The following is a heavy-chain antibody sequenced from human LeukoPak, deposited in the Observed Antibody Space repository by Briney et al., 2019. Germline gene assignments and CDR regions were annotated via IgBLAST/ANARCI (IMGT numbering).Heavy chain of an antibody. CDR1: GFTFTSYA. V-gene: IGHV3-30*04. CDR2: ISYDASNK. CDR3: ARRRCSSTSCFEDY. Sequence: GRSLRLSCTASGFTFTSYAMHWVRQAPGKGLEWVAVISYDASNKYYADSVKGRFTISRDNSKNTLYLQMNSLRVEDTAGYYCARRRCSSTSCFEDYWGQGTLITVSS. J-gene: IGHJ4*02. D-gene: IGHD2-2*01.